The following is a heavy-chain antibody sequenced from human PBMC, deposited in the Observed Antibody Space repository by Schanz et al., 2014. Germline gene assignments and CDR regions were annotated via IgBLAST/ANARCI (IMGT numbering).Heavy chain of an antibody. CDR3: VRGGGPEDVFDI. Sequence: QVQLVQSGAEVKKPGSSMKVSCKASGGTFSTYPINWLRQAPGQGLEWMGRIIPIHGIVNYAQRFQDRVRITADKSTSTAYMELRSLRSDDTAVEYCVRGGGPEDVFDIWGQGTILTVSS. V-gene: IGHV1-69*02. CDR2: IIPIHGIV. D-gene: IGHD2-15*01. J-gene: IGHJ3*02. CDR1: GGTFSTYP.